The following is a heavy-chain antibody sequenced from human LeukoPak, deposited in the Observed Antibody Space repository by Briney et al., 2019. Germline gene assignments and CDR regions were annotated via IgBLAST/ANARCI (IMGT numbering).Heavy chain of an antibody. V-gene: IGHV4-34*01. J-gene: IGHJ6*03. CDR1: GGSLSGYY. CDR2: INHSGST. D-gene: IGHD3-10*01. Sequence: SETLSLTCAVYGGSLSGYYWSWIRQPPGKGLEWIGEINHSGSTNYNPSLKSRVTISVDTSKNQFSLKLSSVTAADTAVYYCARDGSGTLNYYYMDVWGKGTTVTISS. CDR3: ARDGSGTLNYYYMDV.